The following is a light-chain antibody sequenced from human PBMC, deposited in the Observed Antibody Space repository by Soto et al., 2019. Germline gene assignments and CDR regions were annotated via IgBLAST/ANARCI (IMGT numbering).Light chain of an antibody. CDR3: SSYAGSNNVL. CDR1: SSDVGGYNS. Sequence: QSALTQPPSASGSPGQSVTISCTGTSSDVGGYNSVSWSQQHPGKAPKVTIYEVTKRPSGVPDRFSGSKSGNTASLTVSGLQAEDDADYYCSSYAGSNNVLFGGGTKVTVL. CDR2: EVT. J-gene: IGLJ3*02. V-gene: IGLV2-8*01.